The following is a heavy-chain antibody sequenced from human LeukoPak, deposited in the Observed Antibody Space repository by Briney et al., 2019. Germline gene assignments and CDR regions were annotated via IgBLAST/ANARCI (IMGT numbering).Heavy chain of an antibody. CDR3: AQAWRWLQLNY. Sequence: TGGSLRLSCVASEFSLSRNGMHWVRQAPGKGLEWVAVISYDGSNKYYADSVKGRFTISRDNSMSTLYLQMNSLRDEDTAVYYCAQAWRWLQLNYWGQGTLVTVSS. CDR2: ISYDGSNK. V-gene: IGHV3-30*18. D-gene: IGHD5-24*01. J-gene: IGHJ4*02. CDR1: EFSLSRNG.